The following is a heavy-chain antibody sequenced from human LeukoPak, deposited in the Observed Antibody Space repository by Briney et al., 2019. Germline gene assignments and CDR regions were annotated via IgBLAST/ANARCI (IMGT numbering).Heavy chain of an antibody. CDR3: ARGLGYGFWSELLYFDY. V-gene: IGHV3-7*01. CDR2: IKQDGSEK. CDR1: GFTFSNYW. J-gene: IGHJ4*02. Sequence: GGSLRLSCAASGFTFSNYWMNWVRQAPGKGLEWVANIKQDGSEKYFVDSVKGRFTISRDNAKNSLYLQMNSLRADGTAVYYCARGLGYGFWSELLYFDYWGQGTLVTVSS. D-gene: IGHD3-3*01.